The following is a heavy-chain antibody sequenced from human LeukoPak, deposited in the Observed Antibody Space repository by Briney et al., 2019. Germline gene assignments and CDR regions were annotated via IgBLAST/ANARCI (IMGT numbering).Heavy chain of an antibody. CDR3: ARLYSSTWENYFDY. D-gene: IGHD6-13*01. CDR1: GFTFSNYG. Sequence: GGSLTLSCTASGFTFSNYGMAWVRQAPGKGLEWVSGISGSGGSTYYADSVKGRFTISRDNSKNTLYVQMNSLRAEDTAVYYCARLYSSTWENYFDYWGQGTLVTVSS. V-gene: IGHV3-23*01. J-gene: IGHJ4*02. CDR2: ISGSGGST.